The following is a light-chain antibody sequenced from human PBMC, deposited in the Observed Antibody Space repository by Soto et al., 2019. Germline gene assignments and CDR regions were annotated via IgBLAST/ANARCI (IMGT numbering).Light chain of an antibody. CDR2: AAS. CDR3: QQSYTKPLLT. Sequence: DIQMTQSPSSLSASVGDRVTVICRASQSVSSYLNWYQQKPGKAPKLLISAASTLESGVPSRFSGRGSGTDFTLTIISLQPEDSATYYCQQSYTKPLLTFGGGTRVEI. J-gene: IGKJ4*01. V-gene: IGKV1-39*01. CDR1: QSVSSY.